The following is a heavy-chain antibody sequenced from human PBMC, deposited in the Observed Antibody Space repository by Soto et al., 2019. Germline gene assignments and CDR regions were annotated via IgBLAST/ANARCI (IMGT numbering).Heavy chain of an antibody. D-gene: IGHD5-12*01. CDR1: GFTFSSYA. J-gene: IGHJ5*02. Sequence: EVQLLESGGGLEQPGGSLRLSCAASGFTFSSYAMTWVRQAPGKGLEWVSAISDNGAATYYADSVKGRFTISRDNSKNTLYLQMHSLRAEDTAVYYCAKDGLAVGYSGYDYVFLISWGQGALVTVSS. CDR2: ISDNGAAT. V-gene: IGHV3-23*01. CDR3: AKDGLAVGYSGYDYVFLIS.